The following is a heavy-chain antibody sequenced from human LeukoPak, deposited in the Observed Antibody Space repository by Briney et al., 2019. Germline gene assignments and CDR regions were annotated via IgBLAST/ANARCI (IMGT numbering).Heavy chain of an antibody. CDR3: ARQEMGVYYYMDV. CDR1: GGSINNYY. CDR2: IYTRGST. V-gene: IGHV4-4*07. Sequence: SETLSLTCTVSGGSINNYYWSWIRQPAGKGLEWIGRIYTRGSTNYNPSLKSRVTISVDTSKNQFSLKLSSVTAADTAVYYCARQEMGVYYYMDVWGKGTTVTVSS. J-gene: IGHJ6*03. D-gene: IGHD5-24*01.